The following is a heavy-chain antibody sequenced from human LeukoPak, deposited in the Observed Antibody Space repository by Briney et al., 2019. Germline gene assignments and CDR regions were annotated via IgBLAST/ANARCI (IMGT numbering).Heavy chain of an antibody. V-gene: IGHV3-23*01. J-gene: IGHJ4*02. CDR1: GITLSNYG. Sequence: GGSLRLSCAVSGITLSNYGMSWVRQAPGKGLEWVAGISDRGGRTNYADSVKGRFTISRDNPRNTLSLQMNSLSAEDTAVYFCAKRGVVIRVILVGFHKEAYYFDSWGQGALVTVSS. CDR3: AKRGVVIRVILVGFHKEAYYFDS. CDR2: ISDRGGRT. D-gene: IGHD3-22*01.